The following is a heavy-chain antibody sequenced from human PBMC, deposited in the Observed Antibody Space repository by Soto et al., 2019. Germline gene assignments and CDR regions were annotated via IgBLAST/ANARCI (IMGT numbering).Heavy chain of an antibody. Sequence: RSLTCAVSDYSISSTFYWGWIRHPPGKGLAWIGSIYHSGSTYYNPSLKRRVTISVYTSKIKFSLKMTSVTAADTAVYYSATPGSSGPGTYYGMDVWGHGTTVTVAS. CDR2: IYHSGST. D-gene: IGHD3-10*01. CDR3: ATPGSSGPGTYYGMDV. CDR1: DYSISSTFY. V-gene: IGHV4-38-2*01. J-gene: IGHJ6*02.